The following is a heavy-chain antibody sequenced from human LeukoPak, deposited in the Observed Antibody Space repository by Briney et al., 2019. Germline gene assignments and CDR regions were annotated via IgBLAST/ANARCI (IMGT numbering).Heavy chain of an antibody. V-gene: IGHV3-23*01. CDR3: AKARSSSWYLDYMDV. CDR2: ISGSGGST. D-gene: IGHD6-13*01. Sequence: PGGSLRLSCAASGFTFSSYAMSWVRQAPGKGLEGVSAISGSGGSTYYADSVKGRFTISRDNSKNTLYLQMNSLRAEDTAVYYCAKARSSSWYLDYMDVWGKGTTVTVSS. J-gene: IGHJ6*03. CDR1: GFTFSSYA.